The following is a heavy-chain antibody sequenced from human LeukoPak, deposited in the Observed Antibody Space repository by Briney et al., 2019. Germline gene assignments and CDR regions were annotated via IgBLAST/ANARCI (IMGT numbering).Heavy chain of an antibody. V-gene: IGHV4-34*01. J-gene: IGHJ4*02. Sequence: SETLSLTCAVYGGSFSGYYWSWIRXPPGXXXXXXGEINHSGSTNYNPSLKSRVTISVDTSKNQFSLNLSSVTAADTAVYYCARGPRADDSSGYPVDYWGQGTLVTVSS. D-gene: IGHD3-22*01. CDR3: ARGPRADDSSGYPVDY. CDR1: GGSFSGYY. CDR2: INHSGST.